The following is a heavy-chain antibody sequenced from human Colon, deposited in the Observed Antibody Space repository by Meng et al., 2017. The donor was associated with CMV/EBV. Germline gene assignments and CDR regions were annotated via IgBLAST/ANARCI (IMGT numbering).Heavy chain of an antibody. CDR1: GDSSGRYY. D-gene: IGHD3-10*01. Sequence: SETLSLTCSVSGDSSGRYYWSWIRQSPGKGLEWIGYVSYAGTATYNPSLSSRLTIALDTPESQFSLKLTSVTAADSAVYYCARAQNVIPELFDSWGQGTLVTVSS. CDR2: VSYAGTA. J-gene: IGHJ4*02. CDR3: ARAQNVIPELFDS. V-gene: IGHV4-59*01.